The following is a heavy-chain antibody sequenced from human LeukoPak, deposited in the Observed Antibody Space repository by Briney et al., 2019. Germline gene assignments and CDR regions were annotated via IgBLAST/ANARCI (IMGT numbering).Heavy chain of an antibody. CDR1: GYTFTSYA. J-gene: IGHJ4*02. Sequence: ASVKVSCKASGYTFTSYAMHWVRQAPGQRLEWMGWINAGNGNTKYSQKFQGRVTITRDTSASTAYMELSSLRSEDTAVYYCARGVGGYSYGYEHLFDYWGQGTLVTVSS. CDR3: ARGVGGYSYGYEHLFDY. D-gene: IGHD5-18*01. V-gene: IGHV1-3*01. CDR2: INAGNGNT.